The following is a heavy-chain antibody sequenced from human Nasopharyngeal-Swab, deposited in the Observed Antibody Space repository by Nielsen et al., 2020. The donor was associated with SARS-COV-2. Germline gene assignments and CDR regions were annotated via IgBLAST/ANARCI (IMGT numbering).Heavy chain of an antibody. D-gene: IGHD3-10*01. Sequence: WGREAPGQGLEWMGRINPNSGGTNYAQKFQGRVTMTRDTSISTAYMELSRLRSDDTAVYYCARVLLRGSGSYLGYWGQGTLVTVSS. J-gene: IGHJ4*02. CDR3: ARVLLRGSGSYLGY. CDR2: INPNSGGT. V-gene: IGHV1-2*06.